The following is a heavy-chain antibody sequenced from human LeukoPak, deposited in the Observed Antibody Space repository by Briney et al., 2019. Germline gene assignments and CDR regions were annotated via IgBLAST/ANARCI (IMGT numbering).Heavy chain of an antibody. J-gene: IGHJ4*02. CDR1: GYTFLTYG. V-gene: IGHV1-18*01. D-gene: IGHD2/OR15-2a*01. CDR3: ARDPRILSNSLPVGNDY. Sequence: ASVKVSCKASGYTFLTYGISWVRQAPGQGLEWMGWISSYNGNTNYAQNLQGGVTMTTDTSTSTAYMELRSLTSDDTAVYYCARDPRILSNSLPVGNDYWGQGTLVTVSS. CDR2: ISSYNGNT.